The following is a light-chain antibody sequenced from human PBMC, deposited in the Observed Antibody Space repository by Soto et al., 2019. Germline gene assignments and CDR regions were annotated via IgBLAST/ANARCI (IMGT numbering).Light chain of an antibody. J-gene: IGKJ1*01. CDR2: AAS. Sequence: IRMTQSPSSLSTSVGDRVTISCRASQSISSFLNWFQQKPGKAPKLLIYAASSLQSGVPSRFSGSGSGTNFTLTIDSLQPEDFATYYCQQSYSIWWTFGQGTKVDIK. CDR3: QQSYSIWWT. V-gene: IGKV1-39*01. CDR1: QSISSF.